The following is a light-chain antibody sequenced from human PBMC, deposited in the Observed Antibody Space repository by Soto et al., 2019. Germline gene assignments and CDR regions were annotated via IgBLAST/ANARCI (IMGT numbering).Light chain of an antibody. CDR3: QQYDHLLT. V-gene: IGKV1-33*01. CDR2: DAS. CDR1: RDIGKY. J-gene: IGKJ4*01. Sequence: DIPMTQSPSSLSVSVGDRVTITCQASRDIGKYLNWYQHKPGKAPKVLIYDASNLETGVPSRFSGSGSGTDFTFTITSLHPEDSATYYCQQYDHLLTFGGGTKVEIK.